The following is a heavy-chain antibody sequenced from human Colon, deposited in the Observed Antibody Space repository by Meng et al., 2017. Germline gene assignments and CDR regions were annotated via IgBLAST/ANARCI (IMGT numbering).Heavy chain of an antibody. CDR3: ARERLSSGWYGGRWFDP. D-gene: IGHD6-19*01. J-gene: IGHJ5*02. CDR2: INHSGST. V-gene: IGHV4-34*01. CDR1: GGSFSGYY. Sequence: QVQLQRWGAGLWKPSGTLSLSCAVYGGSFSGYYWSWIRQPPGKGLECIGEINHSGSTNYNPSLKSRVTISVDTSKNQFSLKLSSVTAADTAVYYCARERLSSGWYGGRWFDPWGQGTLVTVSS.